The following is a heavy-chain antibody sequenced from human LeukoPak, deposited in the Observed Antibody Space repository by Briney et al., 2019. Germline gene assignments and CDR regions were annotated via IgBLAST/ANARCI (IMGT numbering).Heavy chain of an antibody. J-gene: IGHJ4*02. D-gene: IGHD6-13*01. CDR1: GFTFSSYG. V-gene: IGHV3-30*02. Sequence: GGSLRLSCAASGFTFSSYGMHWVRQAPGKGLEWVAFIRYDGSNKYYADSVKGRFTISRDNAKNSLYLQMNSLRAEDTAVYYCAKGVLGSSWYVSDYWGQGTLVTVSS. CDR3: AKGVLGSSWYVSDY. CDR2: IRYDGSNK.